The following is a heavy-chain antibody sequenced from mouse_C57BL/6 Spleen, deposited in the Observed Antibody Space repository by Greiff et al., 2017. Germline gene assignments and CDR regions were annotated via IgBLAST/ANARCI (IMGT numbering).Heavy chain of an antibody. CDR2: INPSSGYT. J-gene: IGHJ2*01. V-gene: IGHV1-4*01. CDR1: GYTFTSYT. D-gene: IGHD1-1*01. Sequence: QVQLQQSGAELARPGASVKMSCKASGYTFTSYTMHWVKQRPGQGLEWIGYINPSSGYTKYNQKFKDKATLTADKSSSTAYMQLSSLTSEDSAVYYCAREDYYGHYFDYWGQGTTLTVSS. CDR3: AREDYYGHYFDY.